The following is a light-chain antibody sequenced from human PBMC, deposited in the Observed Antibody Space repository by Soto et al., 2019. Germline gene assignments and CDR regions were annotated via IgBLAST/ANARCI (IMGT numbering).Light chain of an antibody. V-gene: IGKV3-15*01. Sequence: EIVMTQSPATLSVSPGERATLSCRASQSVSSNLAWYQQKPGQAPRLLGYGASTRATGIPARFSGSGSGTEFTLTISSLQSEDCAVYYCQQYNNWPLTFGGGTKVEIK. CDR1: QSVSSN. J-gene: IGKJ4*01. CDR3: QQYNNWPLT. CDR2: GAS.